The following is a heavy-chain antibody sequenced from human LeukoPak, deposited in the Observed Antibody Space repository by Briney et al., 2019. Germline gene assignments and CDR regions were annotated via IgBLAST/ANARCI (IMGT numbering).Heavy chain of an antibody. Sequence: PGGSLRLSCAASGFTFSSYAMSWVRQAPGKGLEWVSGIGGSGAGTYYADSVKGRFTISRDNPKNVLYLRMNSLTAEDTAIYYCAKDRPNFHENSGHYYRRDGDSWGQGTLVTVSS. D-gene: IGHD3-22*01. V-gene: IGHV3-23*01. J-gene: IGHJ5*01. CDR1: GFTFSSYA. CDR3: AKDRPNFHENSGHYYRRDGDS. CDR2: IGGSGAGT.